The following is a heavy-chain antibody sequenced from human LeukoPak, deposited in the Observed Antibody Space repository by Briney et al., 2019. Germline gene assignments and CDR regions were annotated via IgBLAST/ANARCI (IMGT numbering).Heavy chain of an antibody. CDR2: IRWNSDSV. Sequence: GRSLRLSCAASGFTFYVYAMHWVRHAPGKGLGWGSGIRWNSDSVAYEDSVSGRFSISRDNAKKYMYLQMNCMRPEDTALYYCARVTEVIAASSDHWTHYYYYIDGWGNGTTVTV. V-gene: IGHV3-9*01. CDR3: ARVTEVIAASSDHWTHYYYYIDG. J-gene: IGHJ6*03. CDR1: GFTFYVYA. D-gene: IGHD6-13*01.